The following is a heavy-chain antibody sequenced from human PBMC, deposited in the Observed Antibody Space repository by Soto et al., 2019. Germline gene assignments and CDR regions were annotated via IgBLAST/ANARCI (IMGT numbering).Heavy chain of an antibody. CDR1: GGSISSYY. V-gene: IGHV4-59*01. Sequence: QVQLQESGPGLVKPSETLSLTCTVSGGSISSYYWSWIRQSPGKGLEWIGYVFYSGATNYHPSFKSRVTISVDTSKSQFSLKLSSVTAADTALYYCARGPPRYYFDYWGQGTLVTVSS. CDR3: ARGPPRYYFDY. J-gene: IGHJ4*02. CDR2: VFYSGAT.